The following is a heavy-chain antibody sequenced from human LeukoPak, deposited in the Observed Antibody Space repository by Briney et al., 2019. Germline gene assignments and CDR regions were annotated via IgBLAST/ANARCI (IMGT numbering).Heavy chain of an antibody. D-gene: IGHD3-22*01. CDR1: GGSISSGGYY. J-gene: IGHJ6*02. CDR2: IYYSGST. Sequence: PSETLSLTCTVSGGSISSGGYYWSWIRQHPGKGLEWIGYIYYSGSTYYNPSLKSRVTISVDTSKNQFSLKLGSVTAADTAVYYCARGDYDSSGYSSPGYYGMDVWGQGTTVTVSS. V-gene: IGHV4-31*03. CDR3: ARGDYDSSGYSSPGYYGMDV.